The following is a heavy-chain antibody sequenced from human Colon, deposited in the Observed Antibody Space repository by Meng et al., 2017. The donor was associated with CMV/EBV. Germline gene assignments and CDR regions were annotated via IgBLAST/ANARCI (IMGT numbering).Heavy chain of an antibody. CDR2: LYSGGIT. Sequence: EVRVVECGGGLGTPGRSLSLSCAASGFSVSNSYMSWVRQAPGKGLEWVSALYSGGITYYADSMKGRFAISADNSKNTLYLQMDGLRAEDTAVYYCARQVSSSSTYVSWGQGTLVTVSS. CDR3: ARQVSSSSTYVS. V-gene: IGHV3-66*04. CDR1: GFSVSNSY. J-gene: IGHJ5*02. D-gene: IGHD2-2*01.